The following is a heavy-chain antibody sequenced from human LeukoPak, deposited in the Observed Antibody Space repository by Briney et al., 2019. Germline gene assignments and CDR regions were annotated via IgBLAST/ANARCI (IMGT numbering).Heavy chain of an antibody. J-gene: IGHJ4*02. Sequence: ASVKVSCKASGYTFTSYGISWVRQPPGQGLEWMGWISAYNGNTNYAQKLRGRVTMTTDTSTSTAYMELRSLRSDDTAVYYCARDLGLLWFGEPFDYWGQGTLVTVSS. D-gene: IGHD3-10*01. CDR1: GYTFTSYG. CDR3: ARDLGLLWFGEPFDY. V-gene: IGHV1-18*04. CDR2: ISAYNGNT.